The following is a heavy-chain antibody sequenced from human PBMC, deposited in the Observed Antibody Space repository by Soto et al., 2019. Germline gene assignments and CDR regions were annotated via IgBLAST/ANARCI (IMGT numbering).Heavy chain of an antibody. Sequence: PPGKGREWIGYIYDSGSTYYNPSLMGRVTISGDTSKNQCSLKLSSVTAADTVVYYCAFFFQAEDGIRDSVPVSAFLLNRSSDL. CDR3: AFFFQAEDGIRDSVPVSAFLLNRSSDL. CDR2: IYDSGST. V-gene: IGHV4-30-4*01. D-gene: IGHD3-9*01. J-gene: IGHJ2*01.